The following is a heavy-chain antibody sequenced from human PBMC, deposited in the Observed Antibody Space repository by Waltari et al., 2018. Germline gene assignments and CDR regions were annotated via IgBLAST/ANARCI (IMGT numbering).Heavy chain of an antibody. Sequence: EVQLEESGGGLVQPGGSRGLSCEASGFDFTTHYMHWVRQGPGKGLVWVSRISGDGGSTSYADSVKGRFTISRDNSKNTLYLQMNSFRAEDTGIYYCAREGGGFDYTPDYWGQGTLVTVSS. CDR1: GFDFTTHY. V-gene: IGHV3-74*01. CDR3: AREGGGFDYTPDY. J-gene: IGHJ4*02. D-gene: IGHD5-12*01. CDR2: ISGDGGST.